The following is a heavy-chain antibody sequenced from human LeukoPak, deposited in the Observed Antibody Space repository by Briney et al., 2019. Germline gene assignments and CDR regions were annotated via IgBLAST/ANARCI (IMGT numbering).Heavy chain of an antibody. Sequence: SETLSLTCAVYGGSFSGYYWSWIRQPPGKGLEWIGEINHSGSTNYNPSLKSRVTISVDTSKNQFSLKLSSVTAADTAVYYCARSRYGGSGLDYWGQGTLVTVSS. J-gene: IGHJ4*02. CDR1: GGSFSGYY. D-gene: IGHD6-19*01. CDR3: ARSRYGGSGLDY. CDR2: INHSGST. V-gene: IGHV4-34*01.